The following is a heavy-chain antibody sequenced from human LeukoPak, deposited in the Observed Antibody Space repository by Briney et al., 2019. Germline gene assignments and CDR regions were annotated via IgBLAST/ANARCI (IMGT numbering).Heavy chain of an antibody. J-gene: IGHJ4*02. V-gene: IGHV3-23*01. CDR3: ATYRQVLLPFES. Sequence: GGSLRLACSASGFRFDTYAMNWVRQVPEKGLEWVSTISGSGEYSFYADSVRGRFTISRDNSKSILSLQMNSLRAEDTAIYYCATYRQVLLPFESWGQGTLVTVSS. CDR2: ISGSGEYS. CDR1: GFRFDTYA. D-gene: IGHD5-18*01.